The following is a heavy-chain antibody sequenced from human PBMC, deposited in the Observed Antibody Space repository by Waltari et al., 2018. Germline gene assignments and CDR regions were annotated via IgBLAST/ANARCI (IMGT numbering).Heavy chain of an antibody. V-gene: IGHV1-2*02. Sequence: EVKKPGASVKVSCKASGYTFTGYYMHWVRQAPGQGLEWMGWINPNSGGTNYAQKFQGRVTMTRDTSISTAYMELSRLRSDDTAVYYCATREGYCSSTSCLWAFDIWGQGTMVTVSS. D-gene: IGHD2-2*01. CDR3: ATREGYCSSTSCLWAFDI. J-gene: IGHJ3*02. CDR2: INPNSGGT. CDR1: GYTFTGYY.